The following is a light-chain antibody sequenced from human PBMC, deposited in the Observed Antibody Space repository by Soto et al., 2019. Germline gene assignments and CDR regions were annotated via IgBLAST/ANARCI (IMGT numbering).Light chain of an antibody. CDR1: QSVRSH. Sequence: VLTQSPATLSLSPEETATLSCRASQSVRSHLAWYQQRPGQPPSLLIYDASYSTTGVPLRCSGSGSRAEFTPTISSLQSEDFAVYYCQQNDTWPKFGQGTKVDIK. CDR2: DAS. J-gene: IGKJ1*01. CDR3: QQNDTWPK. V-gene: IGKV3D-15*01.